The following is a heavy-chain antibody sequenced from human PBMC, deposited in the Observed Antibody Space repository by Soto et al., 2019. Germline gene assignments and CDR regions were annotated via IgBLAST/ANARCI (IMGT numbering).Heavy chain of an antibody. V-gene: IGHV3-72*01. CDR3: VVVTFY. CDR2: TRNKANSYTT. CDR1: GFTFSDHY. D-gene: IGHD2-15*01. J-gene: IGHJ4*02. Sequence: GGSLRLSCAASGFTFSDHYMDWVRQAPGKGLEWVGRTRNKANSYTTEYAASVKGRFTISRDDSKNSLYLQMNSLKTEDTAVYYCVVVTFYWGQGTLVTVSS.